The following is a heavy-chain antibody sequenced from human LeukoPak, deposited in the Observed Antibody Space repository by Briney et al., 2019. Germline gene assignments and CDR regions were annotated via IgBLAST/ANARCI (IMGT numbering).Heavy chain of an antibody. V-gene: IGHV4-4*02. CDR3: VREGSDYVRFFDY. CDR1: GGSISSPYW. D-gene: IGHD4-17*01. J-gene: IGHJ4*02. Sequence: SETLSLTCAVSGGSISSPYWWSWVRQPPGKGLEWIGEIYHSGSTNYNPSLKSRVTVSVDKFKNEFSLNLTSMTAADTAMYYCVREGSDYVRFFDYWGQGTLVTVSS. CDR2: IYHSGST.